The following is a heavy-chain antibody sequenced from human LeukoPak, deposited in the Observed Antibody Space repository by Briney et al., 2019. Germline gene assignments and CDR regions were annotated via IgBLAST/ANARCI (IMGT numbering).Heavy chain of an antibody. V-gene: IGHV4-61*02. Sequence: PSETLSLTCTVSGDSISSGDYYWRWIRQPAGKGLEWIGRISSSGSTNYNPSLKSRVTISVDTSKNQFSLKLSSVTAADTAVYFCARGPYSYDSSGAFDIWGQGTMVTVSS. CDR1: GDSISSGDYY. CDR2: ISSSGST. CDR3: ARGPYSYDSSGAFDI. J-gene: IGHJ3*02. D-gene: IGHD3-22*01.